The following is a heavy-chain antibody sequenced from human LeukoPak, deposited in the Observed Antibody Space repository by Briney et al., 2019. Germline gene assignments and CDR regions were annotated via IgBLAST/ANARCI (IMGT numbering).Heavy chain of an antibody. J-gene: IGHJ4*02. D-gene: IGHD1-26*01. V-gene: IGHV3-30-3*01. CDR2: ISYDGSNK. CDR3: VRDYSGSYSTHFDY. CDR1: GFTFSSYA. Sequence: GGSLRLSCAASGFTFSSYAMHWVRQAPGKGLEWVAVISYDGSNKYYADSVKGRFTISRDNSKNTLYLQMNSLRAEDTAVYYCVRDYSGSYSTHFDYWGQGTLVTVSS.